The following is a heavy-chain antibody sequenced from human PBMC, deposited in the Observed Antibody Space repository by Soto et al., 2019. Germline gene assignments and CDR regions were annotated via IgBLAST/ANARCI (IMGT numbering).Heavy chain of an antibody. Sequence: QVQLQESGPGLVKPSETLSLTCTVSGGSISSYYWSWIRQPPGKGLEWIGYIYYNGNTNYNPSLKSLVTISVDTYKNQFSLKLSSVTAADTAVYYCARDGYTVTPNYYYGMDVWGQGTTVTVSS. J-gene: IGHJ6*02. CDR2: IYYNGNT. V-gene: IGHV4-59*01. CDR1: GGSISSYY. CDR3: ARDGYTVTPNYYYGMDV. D-gene: IGHD4-4*01.